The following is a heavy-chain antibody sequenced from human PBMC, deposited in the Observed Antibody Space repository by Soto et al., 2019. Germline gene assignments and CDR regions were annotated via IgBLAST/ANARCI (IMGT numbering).Heavy chain of an antibody. CDR1: GYTFTSYD. V-gene: IGHV1-8*01. CDR3: ARQGWYFDL. Sequence: QVQLVQSGAEVKKPGASVKVSCKASGYTFTSYDINWVRQATGQAIEWMGWMNPNSGNTGYAQKFQGRVTMTMNTSISTAYMELSSVRSEYTSVYYCARQGWYFDLWGGVTLVTVSS. J-gene: IGHJ2*01. CDR2: MNPNSGNT.